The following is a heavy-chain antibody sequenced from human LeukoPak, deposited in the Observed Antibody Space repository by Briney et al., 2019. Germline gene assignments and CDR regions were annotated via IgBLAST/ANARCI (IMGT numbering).Heavy chain of an antibody. V-gene: IGHV1-69*13. D-gene: IGHD3-3*01. Sequence: SVTVSCTASGGTFSSYAISWVRQAPGQGLEWMGGIIPIFGTANYAQKFQGRVTITADESTSTAYMELSSLRSEDTAVYYCARERCNYDFWSGSENAALYYYYGMDVWGQGTTVTVSS. CDR2: IIPIFGTA. CDR3: ARERCNYDFWSGSENAALYYYYGMDV. J-gene: IGHJ6*02. CDR1: GGTFSSYA.